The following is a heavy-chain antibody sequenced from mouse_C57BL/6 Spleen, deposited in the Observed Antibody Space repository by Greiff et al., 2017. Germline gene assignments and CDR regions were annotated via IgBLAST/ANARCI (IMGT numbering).Heavy chain of an antibody. J-gene: IGHJ1*03. Sequence: VKLQESGGGLVKPGGSLKLSCAASGFTFSDYGMHWVRQAPETGLAWVAYISSGSSTIYYAGTVKGRFTISRDNAKNTLFLQMTSLRSEDTAMYYCARPGYSNFLWYFDVWGTGTTVTVSS. CDR1: GFTFSDYG. CDR3: ARPGYSNFLWYFDV. D-gene: IGHD2-5*01. CDR2: ISSGSSTI. V-gene: IGHV5-17*01.